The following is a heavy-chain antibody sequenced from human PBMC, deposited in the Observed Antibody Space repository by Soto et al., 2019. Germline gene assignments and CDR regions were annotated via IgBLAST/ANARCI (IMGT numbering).Heavy chain of an antibody. Sequence: ASVKVSCKASGYTFTSYGISWVRQAPGQGLEWMGWINPNSGGTNYAQKFQGWVTMTRDTSISTAYMELSRLRSDDTAVYYCARAGSGSYFRAYYYYGMDVWGQGTTVTVSS. V-gene: IGHV1-2*04. CDR2: INPNSGGT. J-gene: IGHJ6*02. CDR3: ARAGSGSYFRAYYYYGMDV. CDR1: GYTFTSYG. D-gene: IGHD3-10*01.